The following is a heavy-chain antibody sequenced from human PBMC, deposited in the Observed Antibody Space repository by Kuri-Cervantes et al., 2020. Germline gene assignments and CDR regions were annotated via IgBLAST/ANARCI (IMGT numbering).Heavy chain of an antibody. V-gene: IGHV3-33*08. Sequence: GGSLRLSCAASGFTFSSYGMHWVRQAPGKGLEWVAVIWYDGSNKYYADSVKGRFTISRDNSKNTLYLQMNSLRSEDTAVYYCARYREITMVRGVIITGSYYYYGMDVWGQGTTVTVSS. CDR2: IWYDGSNK. CDR1: GFTFSSYG. D-gene: IGHD3-10*01. J-gene: IGHJ6*02. CDR3: ARYREITMVRGVIITGSYYYYGMDV.